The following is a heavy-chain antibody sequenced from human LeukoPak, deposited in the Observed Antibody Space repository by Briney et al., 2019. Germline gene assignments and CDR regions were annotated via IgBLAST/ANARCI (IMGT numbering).Heavy chain of an antibody. J-gene: IGHJ4*02. D-gene: IGHD3-22*01. CDR3: ARGRITMITYFDY. Sequence: PSQTLSLTRTVSGGSISSGDYYWSWIRQPRGKGLEWIGYIYYSGSTYYNPSLKSRVTISVDTSKNQFSLKLSSVTAADTAVYYCARGRITMITYFDYWGQGTLVTVSS. CDR2: IYYSGST. V-gene: IGHV4-30-4*01. CDR1: GGSISSGDYY.